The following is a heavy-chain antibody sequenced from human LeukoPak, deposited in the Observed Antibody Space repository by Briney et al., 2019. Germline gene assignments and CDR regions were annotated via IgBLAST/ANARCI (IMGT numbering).Heavy chain of an antibody. CDR3: ARGGHYFFDN. CDR2: IKEDGREK. V-gene: IGHV3-7*01. J-gene: IGHJ4*02. Sequence: PGGSLRLSCAASGFTFTIYWMSWFRQAPGKGLEWVANIKEDGREKYYVDSVKGRFTISRDNAKNSLYLQMNSLRVEDTAVYYCARGGHYFFDNWGQGTLVTVSS. CDR1: GFTFTIYW.